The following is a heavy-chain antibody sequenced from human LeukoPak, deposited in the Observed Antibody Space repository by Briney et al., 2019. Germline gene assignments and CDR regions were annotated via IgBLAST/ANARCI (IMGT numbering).Heavy chain of an antibody. CDR1: GFPFSTYA. D-gene: IGHD3-9*01. CDR2: ISYDGSNK. V-gene: IGHV3-30-3*01. Sequence: GGSLRLSCAASGFPFSTYAMYWVRQAPGKGLEWVAVISYDGSNKYYADSVKGRFTISRDNAKNSLYLQMNSLRAEDTAVYYCARGTYDILTGYYPFFDYWGQGTLVTVSS. CDR3: ARGTYDILTGYYPFFDY. J-gene: IGHJ4*02.